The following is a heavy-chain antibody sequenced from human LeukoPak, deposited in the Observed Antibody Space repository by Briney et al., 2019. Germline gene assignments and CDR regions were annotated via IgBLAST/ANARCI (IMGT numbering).Heavy chain of an antibody. V-gene: IGHV1-69*05. Sequence: AASVKVSCKASGGTFSSYAISWVRQAPGQGLEWMGGIIPIFGTANYAQKFQGRVTITTDESTSTAYMELSSLRSEDTAVYYCARDGELDGYGDYVRGWFDPWGQGTLVTVSS. CDR2: IIPIFGTA. D-gene: IGHD4-17*01. CDR1: GGTFSSYA. J-gene: IGHJ5*02. CDR3: ARDGELDGYGDYVRGWFDP.